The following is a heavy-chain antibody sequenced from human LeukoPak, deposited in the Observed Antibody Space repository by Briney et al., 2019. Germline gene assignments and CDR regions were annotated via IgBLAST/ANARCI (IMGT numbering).Heavy chain of an antibody. D-gene: IGHD3-9*01. CDR2: INHSVST. V-gene: IGHV4-34*01. CDR1: GGSFRGYY. J-gene: IGHJ6*03. CDR3: ARHGIRYFDWLEGDYYYYYMDV. Sequence: SETLSLTCAVYGGSFRGYYWSWIRQPPGKGLDWIGEINHSVSTNYNPSLKSRVTISVDTSKNQFSLKLSSVTAADTAVYYQARHGIRYFDWLEGDYYYYYMDVWGKGTTVTIS.